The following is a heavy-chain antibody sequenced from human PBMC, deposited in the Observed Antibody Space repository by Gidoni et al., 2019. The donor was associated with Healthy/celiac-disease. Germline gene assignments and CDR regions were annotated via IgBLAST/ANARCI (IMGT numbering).Heavy chain of an antibody. CDR2: IYYSGST. CDR1: DGSLSSGGSY. CDR3: ARDRRDSSSYSEGFDP. J-gene: IGHJ5*02. V-gene: IGHV4-31*03. Sequence: QVQLQESGPGLVKPSQTLSLPGTVSDGSLSSGGSYWSWIRQHPGKGLEWIGYIYYSGSTYYNPSLKSRVTISVDTSKNQFSLKLSSVTAADTAVYYCARDRRDSSSYSEGFDPWGQGTLVTVSS. D-gene: IGHD6-13*01.